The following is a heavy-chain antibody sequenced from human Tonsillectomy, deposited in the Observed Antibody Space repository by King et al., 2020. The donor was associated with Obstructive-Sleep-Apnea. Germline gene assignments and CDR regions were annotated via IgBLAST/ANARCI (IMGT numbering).Heavy chain of an antibody. V-gene: IGHV3-49*03. CDR2: IRSKAYGGTT. Sequence: VQLVESGGDLVQPGRSLRLSCTASGFTFGDYAMSWFRQAPGKGLEWVGFIRSKAYGGTTEYAASVKGRFSISRDDSKSIAYLQVNSLKTEDTAVYYCSRDFSSPHCPPWGSVYYYGMDVWGLGTTVTVSS. J-gene: IGHJ6*02. CDR1: GFTFGDYA. D-gene: IGHD2-2*01. CDR3: SRDFSSPHCPPWGSVYYYGMDV.